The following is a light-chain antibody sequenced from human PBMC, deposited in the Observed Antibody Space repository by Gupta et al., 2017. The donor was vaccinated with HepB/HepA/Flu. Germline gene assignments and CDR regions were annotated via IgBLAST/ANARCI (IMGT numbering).Light chain of an antibody. V-gene: IGLV2-14*01. CDR1: SSDIGGYNF. CDR3: SSYTITNTLEV. Sequence: QSALTQPASVSGSPGQSIAISCTGTSSDIGGYNFVSWYQQHPGKAPKLILYDVNNRPSGVSNRFSGSESGNTASLTISGLQAEDEADYYCSSYTITNTLEVFGSGTKVTVL. CDR2: DVN. J-gene: IGLJ1*01.